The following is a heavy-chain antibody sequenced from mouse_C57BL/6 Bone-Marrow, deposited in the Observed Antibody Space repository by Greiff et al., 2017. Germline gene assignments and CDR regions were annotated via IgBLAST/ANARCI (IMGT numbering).Heavy chain of an antibody. CDR1: GYTFTRYW. J-gene: IGHJ2*01. V-gene: IGHV1-53*01. D-gene: IGHD2-2*01. CDR3: AGGGVWLRPYYFDY. CDR2: TTPSNGGT. Sequence: QVQLQQPGTELVKPGASVKLSCKASGYTFTRYWMHWVKQRPGQGLEWIGNTTPSNGGTNDNEKFKSKATLTVDKSSSTAYMQLSSLTSEDSAVYYCAGGGVWLRPYYFDYWGQGTTLTVSS.